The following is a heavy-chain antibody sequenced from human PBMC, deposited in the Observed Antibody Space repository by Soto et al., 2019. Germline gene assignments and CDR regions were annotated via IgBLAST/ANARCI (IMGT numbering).Heavy chain of an antibody. D-gene: IGHD6-13*01. Sequence: EVQLVESGGGLVQPEGSLRLSCAASGFTFSDHYMDWVRQAPGKGLEWVGRIKNKANSYTTEYAARVKGRFIISREDSKSSVFRKMRHLKTRDRAVYYCTLVRVSSSRSSDYWGRGTLVTVSS. CDR3: TLVRVSSSRSSDY. V-gene: IGHV3-72*01. CDR2: IKNKANSYTT. J-gene: IGHJ4*02. CDR1: GFTFSDHY.